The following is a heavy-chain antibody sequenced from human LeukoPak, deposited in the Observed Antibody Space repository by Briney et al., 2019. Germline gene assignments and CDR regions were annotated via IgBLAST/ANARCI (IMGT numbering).Heavy chain of an antibody. V-gene: IGHV4-59*12. CDR2: IYYSGRT. Sequence: SETLSLTCAVSGGSITNFYWSWIRQPLGKGLEWIGDIYYSGRTKYSPSLKSRVTISVDTSKNQFSLKLSSVTAADTAVYYCARGEQEHWYFDLWGRGTLVTVSS. D-gene: IGHD1-1*01. CDR3: ARGEQEHWYFDL. CDR1: GGSITNFY. J-gene: IGHJ2*01.